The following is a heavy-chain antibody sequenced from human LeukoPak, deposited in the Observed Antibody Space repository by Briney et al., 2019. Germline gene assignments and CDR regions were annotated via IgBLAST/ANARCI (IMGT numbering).Heavy chain of an antibody. V-gene: IGHV1-69*06. D-gene: IGHD2-15*01. CDR3: ARGYCSGGSCNEWFDP. CDR1: GGTFSSYA. Sequence: SVKVSCKASGGTFSSYAISWVRQAPGQGLEWRGGIIPIFGTANYAQKFQGRVTITADKSTSTAYMELSRLRSEDTAVYYCARGYCSGGSCNEWFDPWGQGTLVTVSS. J-gene: IGHJ5*02. CDR2: IIPIFGTA.